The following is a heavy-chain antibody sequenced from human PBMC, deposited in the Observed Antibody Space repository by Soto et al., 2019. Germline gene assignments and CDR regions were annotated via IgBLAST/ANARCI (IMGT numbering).Heavy chain of an antibody. D-gene: IGHD2-21*02. J-gene: IGHJ6*03. CDR2: IWFDGNNK. V-gene: IGHV3-33*01. CDR1: GFTFSSYG. Sequence: GGSLRLSCAASGFTFSSYGMHWVRQAPGKGLEWVAVIWFDGNNKYYADSVKGRFTISRDNSKNTLYLQMNSLRAEDTAVYYCARDARVTPPNYMDVWGKGTTVTVSS. CDR3: ARDARVTPPNYMDV.